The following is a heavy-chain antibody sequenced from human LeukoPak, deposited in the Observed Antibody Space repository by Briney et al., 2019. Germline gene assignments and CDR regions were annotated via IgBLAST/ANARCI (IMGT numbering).Heavy chain of an antibody. D-gene: IGHD7-27*01. V-gene: IGHV3-66*01. CDR3: ARTLANWEFDP. J-gene: IGHJ5*02. CDR1: GFNVRSNY. CDR2: IYSGGST. Sequence: GGSLRLSCAAFGFNVRSNYMSWVRQAPGKGLEWVSVIYSGGSTYYADSVKGRFTISRDNSKNTLYLQMNYLRAEDTAVNYCARTLANWEFDPWGQGTLVTVSS.